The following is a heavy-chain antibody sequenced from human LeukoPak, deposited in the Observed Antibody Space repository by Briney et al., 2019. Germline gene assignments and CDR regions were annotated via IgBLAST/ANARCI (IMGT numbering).Heavy chain of an antibody. CDR1: GFTFDDYG. CDR3: TRAPAILVITTGVAFDI. Sequence: GGSLRLSCAASGFTFDDYGMSWVRQAPGKGLEWVGFIRSKAYGGTTEYAASVKGRFTISRDDSKSIAYLQMNSLKTEDTAVYYCTRAPAILVITTGVAFDIWGQGTMVTVSS. J-gene: IGHJ3*02. V-gene: IGHV3-49*04. D-gene: IGHD3-22*01. CDR2: IRSKAYGGTT.